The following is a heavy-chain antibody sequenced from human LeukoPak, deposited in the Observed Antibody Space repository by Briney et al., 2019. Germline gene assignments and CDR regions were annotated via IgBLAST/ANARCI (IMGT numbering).Heavy chain of an antibody. V-gene: IGHV3-66*01. Sequence: GGSLRLSCAASGFTVSSNYMSWVRQAPGKGLEWVSVIYSGGSTYYADSVKGRFTISRDNSKNTLYLQMNSLRAEDTVVYYCARDLRYFDWLLSHYYYYYGMDVWGQGTTVTVSS. J-gene: IGHJ6*02. CDR3: ARDLRYFDWLLSHYYYYYGMDV. D-gene: IGHD3-9*01. CDR2: IYSGGST. CDR1: GFTVSSNY.